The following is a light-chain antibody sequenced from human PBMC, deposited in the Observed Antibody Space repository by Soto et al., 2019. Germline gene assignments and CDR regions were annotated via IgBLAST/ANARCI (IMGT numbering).Light chain of an antibody. V-gene: IGLV2-14*01. CDR3: SSYTSSSGYV. CDR1: SSDVGGYNY. J-gene: IGLJ1*01. CDR2: EVS. Sequence: QSVLTQPASVSGSPGQSITISCTGTSSDVGGYNYVSWYQQHPGKAPKLMIYEVSNRPSGVSNSFSGSKSGNTASLTISGLQAEDEADYYCSSYTSSSGYVFGTGTKVTVL.